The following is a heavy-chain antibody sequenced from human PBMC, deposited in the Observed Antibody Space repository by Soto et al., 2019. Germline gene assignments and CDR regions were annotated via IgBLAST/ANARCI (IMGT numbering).Heavy chain of an antibody. CDR1: GASASSSSYY. CDR3: ARAPEGASHRSMYYFDS. D-gene: IGHD2-2*01. V-gene: IGHV4-61*01. Sequence: QVQLQESGPGLVEPSETLSLTCTVSGASASSSSYYWNWIRQPPGKGLEWIASIYYSGSTNYNPSLKSRVTSSLDTSKNQSPLSLSSVTAADTALYYCARAPEGASHRSMYYFDSWGQGTMVTVSS. CDR2: IYYSGST. J-gene: IGHJ4*02.